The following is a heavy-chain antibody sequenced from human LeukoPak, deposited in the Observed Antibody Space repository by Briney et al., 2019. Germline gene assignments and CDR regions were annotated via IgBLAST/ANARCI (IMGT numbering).Heavy chain of an antibody. Sequence: GGSLRLSCSASGFTFSSYGMHWVRQAPGKGLEWVAFIRYDGSNKYYADSVKGRFTISRDNSKNTLYLQMNSLRAEDTAVYYCAKVALVDVIAAAGTPRAGDSFYFDYWGQGTLVTVSS. CDR2: IRYDGSNK. V-gene: IGHV3-30*02. CDR1: GFTFSSYG. D-gene: IGHD6-13*01. CDR3: AKVALVDVIAAAGTPRAGDSFYFDY. J-gene: IGHJ4*02.